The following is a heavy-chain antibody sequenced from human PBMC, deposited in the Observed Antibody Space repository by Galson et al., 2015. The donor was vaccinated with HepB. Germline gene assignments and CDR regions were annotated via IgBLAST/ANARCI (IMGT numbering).Heavy chain of an antibody. J-gene: IGHJ4*02. CDR2: TWYDGTDK. Sequence: SLRLSCAASGFNFGSYGMHWVRQAPGKGPEWVAVTWYDGTDKKYAESVKGRFTISRDNSKNTLYLQMNSVRVEVTAVYYCVKDRGMGSAWHVLEHWGQGALVTVSS. CDR3: VKDRGMGSAWHVLEH. V-gene: IGHV3-33*06. D-gene: IGHD3-10*02. CDR1: GFNFGSYG.